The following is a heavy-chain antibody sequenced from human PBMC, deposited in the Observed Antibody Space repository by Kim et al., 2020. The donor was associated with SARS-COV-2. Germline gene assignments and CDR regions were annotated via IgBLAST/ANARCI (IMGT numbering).Heavy chain of an antibody. Sequence: VKGRFTISRDNSNNTLYLQMNSLRAEDTAVYYCATNIVVVPAAMMGTDYWGQGTLVTVSS. D-gene: IGHD2-2*01. CDR3: ATNIVVVPAAMMGTDY. V-gene: IGHV3-23*01. J-gene: IGHJ4*02.